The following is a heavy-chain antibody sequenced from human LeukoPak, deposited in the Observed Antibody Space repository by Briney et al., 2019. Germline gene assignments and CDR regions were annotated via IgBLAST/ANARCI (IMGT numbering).Heavy chain of an antibody. CDR1: GGSVSGYY. D-gene: IGHD2-15*01. V-gene: IGHV4-59*02. Sequence: PSETLSLTCVVSGGSVSGYYWGWIRQPPGRGLEWIGYVYYSGSTNYNPSFKSRITISVDTSRNQFSLQLSSVTAADAAVYYCARIHRYCSGGACYVLDNWGQGTLVAVSS. CDR2: VYYSGST. J-gene: IGHJ4*02. CDR3: ARIHRYCSGGACYVLDN.